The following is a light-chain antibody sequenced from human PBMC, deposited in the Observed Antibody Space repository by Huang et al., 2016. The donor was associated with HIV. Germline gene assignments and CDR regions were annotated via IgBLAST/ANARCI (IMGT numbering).Light chain of an antibody. CDR1: QSVYASSTSKDY. J-gene: IGKJ1*01. Sequence: DIIMSQSPESLTVSLGERATLNCRSSQSVYASSTSKDYMAWFQQKPGQPPHLLLFWASSLEVGVPDRFSGSGSGTHFTLTIANLQPEDAAIYYCQQYYSLPQTFGQGTRV. CDR2: WAS. CDR3: QQYYSLPQT. V-gene: IGKV4-1*01.